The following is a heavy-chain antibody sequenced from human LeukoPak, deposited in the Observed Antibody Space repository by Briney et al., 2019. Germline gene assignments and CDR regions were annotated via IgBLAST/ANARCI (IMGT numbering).Heavy chain of an antibody. D-gene: IGHD3-22*01. CDR3: ARGTQLSPYYYDSSGYNY. V-gene: IGHV1-18*01. CDR1: GYTFTSYG. Sequence: ASVKVSCKASGYTFTSYGISWVRQAPGQGLEWMGWISAYNGNANYAQKLQGRVTMTRNTSISTAYMELSSLRSEDTAVYYCARGTQLSPYYYDSSGYNYWGQGTLVTVSS. CDR2: ISAYNGNA. J-gene: IGHJ4*02.